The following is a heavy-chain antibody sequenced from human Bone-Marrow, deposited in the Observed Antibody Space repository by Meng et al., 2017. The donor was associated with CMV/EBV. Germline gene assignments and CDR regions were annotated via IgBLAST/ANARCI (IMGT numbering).Heavy chain of an antibody. Sequence: ASVKVSCKASGYTFTSYGISWVRQAPGQGLEWMGWISVYNGNTKYAQKFQGRVTTTTDTSTSTAYMELRSLRSDDTAVYYCASKTLGYCSVTRCDAFDIWGQGTMVTVSS. CDR3: ASKTLGYCSVTRCDAFDI. D-gene: IGHD2-2*01. CDR1: GYTFTSYG. J-gene: IGHJ3*02. CDR2: ISVYNGNT. V-gene: IGHV1-18*01.